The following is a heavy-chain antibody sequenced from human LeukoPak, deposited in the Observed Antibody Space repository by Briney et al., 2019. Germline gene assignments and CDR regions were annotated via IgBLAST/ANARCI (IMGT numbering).Heavy chain of an antibody. J-gene: IGHJ4*02. CDR1: GFTFSSYG. CDR2: ISGSGGST. Sequence: GGSLRLSCAASGFTFSSYGMSWVRQAPGKGLEWVSAISGSGGSTYYADSVKGRFTISRDNSKNSLYLQMHSLRAEDTAVYYCARAFYDFLTGYVYYFDYWGQGTLVTVSS. D-gene: IGHD3-9*01. V-gene: IGHV3-23*01. CDR3: ARAFYDFLTGYVYYFDY.